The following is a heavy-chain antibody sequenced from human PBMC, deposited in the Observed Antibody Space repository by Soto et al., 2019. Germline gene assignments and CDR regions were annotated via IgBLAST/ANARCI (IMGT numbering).Heavy chain of an antibody. CDR1: GFTVSSNY. Sequence: PGGSLRLSCAASGFTVSSNYMSWVRQAPGKGLEWVSVIYSGGSTYCADSVKGRFTISRDNSKNTLYLQMNSLRAEDTAVYYCARVNSSGYYYFDYWGQGTLVTVSS. J-gene: IGHJ4*02. D-gene: IGHD3-22*01. V-gene: IGHV3-53*01. CDR2: IYSGGST. CDR3: ARVNSSGYYYFDY.